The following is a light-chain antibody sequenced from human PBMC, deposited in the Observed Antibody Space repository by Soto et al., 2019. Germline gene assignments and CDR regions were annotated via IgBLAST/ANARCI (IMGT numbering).Light chain of an antibody. CDR1: QSVSSY. V-gene: IGKV3-11*01. J-gene: IGKJ5*01. CDR2: DAS. Sequence: EIVMTQSPATLSLSPRGKAPLSRRASQSVSSYLAWYQQKPGQAPRLLIYDASNRATGIPARFSGSGSGTDFTLTISSLEPEDFAVYYCQQRSNWPITFGQGTRLEIK. CDR3: QQRSNWPIT.